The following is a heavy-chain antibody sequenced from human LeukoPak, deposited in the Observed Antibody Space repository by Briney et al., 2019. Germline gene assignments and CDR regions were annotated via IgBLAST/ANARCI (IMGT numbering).Heavy chain of an antibody. V-gene: IGHV4-61*01. CDR3: ARAELDYYGSGSPPFDY. CDR2: IYYSGST. Sequence: KPSETLSLTCAVSGYSISSGYFWGWIRQPPGKGLEWIGYIYYSGSTNYNPSLKSRVTISVDTSKNQFSLKLSSVTAADTAVYYCARAELDYYGSGSPPFDYWGQGTLVTVSS. CDR1: GYSISSGYF. D-gene: IGHD3-10*01. J-gene: IGHJ4*02.